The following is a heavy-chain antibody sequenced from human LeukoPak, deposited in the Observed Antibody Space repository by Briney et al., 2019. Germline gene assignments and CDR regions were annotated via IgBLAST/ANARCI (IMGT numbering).Heavy chain of an antibody. J-gene: IGHJ5*02. CDR2: IYHSGST. CDR1: GGSISSSSYY. CDR3: ASLLGWFDP. Sequence: PSETLSLTCTVSGGSISSSSYYWGWIRQPPGKGLEWIGSIYHSGSTYYNPSLKSRVTISVDRSKNQFSLKLSSVTAADTAVYYCASLLGWFDPWGQGTLVTVSS. V-gene: IGHV4-39*07. D-gene: IGHD2-15*01.